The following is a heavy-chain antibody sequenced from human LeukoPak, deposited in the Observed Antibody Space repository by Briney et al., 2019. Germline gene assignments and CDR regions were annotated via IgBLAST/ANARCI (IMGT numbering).Heavy chain of an antibody. CDR2: ISAYNGNT. CDR3: ARIIITGDSMDGMDV. V-gene: IGHV1-18*01. J-gene: IGHJ6*02. CDR1: GYTFTSYG. D-gene: IGHD3-16*01. Sequence: ASVTVSCKASGYTFTSYGISWVRQAPGQGLEWMGWISAYNGNTNYVQKLQGRVTMTTDTSTSTAYMELRSLRSDDTAVYYCARIIITGDSMDGMDVWGQGTTVTVSS.